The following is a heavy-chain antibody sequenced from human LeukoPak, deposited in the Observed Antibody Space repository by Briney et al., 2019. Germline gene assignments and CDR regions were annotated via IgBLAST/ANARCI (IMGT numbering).Heavy chain of an antibody. D-gene: IGHD5-24*01. CDR3: VKDRWIVY. V-gene: IGHV3-53*05. J-gene: IGHJ4*02. CDR1: GFTVSSNY. CDR2: IYSGGST. Sequence: PGGSLRLSCAASGFTVSSNYMSWVRQAPGKGLEWVSVIYSGGSTYYADSVKGRFTISRDNSKSTLYLQMSSLRAEDTAVYFCVKDRWIVYWGQGALVTVSS.